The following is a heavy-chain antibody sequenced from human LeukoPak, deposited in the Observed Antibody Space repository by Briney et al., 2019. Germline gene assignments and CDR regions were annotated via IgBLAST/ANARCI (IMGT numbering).Heavy chain of an antibody. CDR3: AREDCSSTSCYTGRFDP. Sequence: ASVKVSCKASGGTFSSYAISWVRQAPGQGLEWMGRIIPIFGIANYAQKFQGRVTITADKSTSTAYMELSSLRSEDTAVYYCAREDCSSTSCYTGRFDPWGQGTLVTASS. V-gene: IGHV1-69*04. J-gene: IGHJ5*02. CDR1: GGTFSSYA. D-gene: IGHD2-2*02. CDR2: IIPIFGIA.